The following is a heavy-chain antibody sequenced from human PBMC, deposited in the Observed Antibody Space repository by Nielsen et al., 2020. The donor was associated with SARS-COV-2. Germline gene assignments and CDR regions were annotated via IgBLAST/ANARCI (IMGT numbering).Heavy chain of an antibody. CDR3: TRVRVVVVVAATPYDAFDI. J-gene: IGHJ3*02. CDR1: GFTFGDYA. D-gene: IGHD2-15*01. V-gene: IGHV3-49*03. Sequence: GESLKISCTVSGFTFGDYAMSWFRQAPGKGLEWVGFIRSKAYGGTTEYAASVKGRFTISRDDSKSIAYLQMNSLKTEDTAVYYCTRVRVVVVVAATPYDAFDIWGQGTMVTVSS. CDR2: IRSKAYGGTT.